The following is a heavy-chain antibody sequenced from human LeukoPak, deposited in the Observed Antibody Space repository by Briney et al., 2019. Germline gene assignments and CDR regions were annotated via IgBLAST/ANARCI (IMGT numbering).Heavy chain of an antibody. Sequence: GGSLRLSCTASGFTFSSYAMSWVRQAPGKGLEWVSAISGSGGSTYYADSVKGRFTISIDNSKNTLYLQMNSLRAEDTAVYYCARGDSYDSSGYYFDYWGQGTLVTVSS. V-gene: IGHV3-23*01. CDR2: ISGSGGST. CDR3: ARGDSYDSSGYYFDY. CDR1: GFTFSSYA. J-gene: IGHJ4*02. D-gene: IGHD3-22*01.